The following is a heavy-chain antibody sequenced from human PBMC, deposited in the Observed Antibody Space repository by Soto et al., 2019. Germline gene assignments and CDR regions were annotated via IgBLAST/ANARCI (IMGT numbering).Heavy chain of an antibody. V-gene: IGHV1-18*01. CDR1: GYTFTSYG. CDR2: ISAYNGNT. CDR3: ARGHDYSTHYGMGV. D-gene: IGHD4-4*01. J-gene: IGHJ6*02. Sequence: ASVKVSCKASGYTFTSYGISWVRQAPGQGLEWMGWISAYNGNTNYAQKLQGRVTMTTDTSTSTAYMELSSLRSEDTALYYCARGHDYSTHYGMGVWGQGTTVTVSS.